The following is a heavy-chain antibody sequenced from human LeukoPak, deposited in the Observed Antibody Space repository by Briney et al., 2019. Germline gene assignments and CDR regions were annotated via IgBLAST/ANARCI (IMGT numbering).Heavy chain of an antibody. D-gene: IGHD3-22*01. CDR3: ARGTMMVGP. J-gene: IGHJ5*02. CDR2: INHSGTT. V-gene: IGHV4-59*01. Sequence: SETLSLTCTVSGGSIGSYYWSWIRQPPGKGLEWVGYINHSGTTNYNPSLKSRVSMSVDTSKNQFSLKLSSVTAADTAVYYCARGTMMVGPWGQGTQVTVSS. CDR1: GGSIGSYY.